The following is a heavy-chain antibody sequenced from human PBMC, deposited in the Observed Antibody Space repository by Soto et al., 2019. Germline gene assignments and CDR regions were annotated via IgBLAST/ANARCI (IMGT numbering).Heavy chain of an antibody. CDR3: GKRVPATGTAY. V-gene: IGHV3-23*01. CDR2: ISGSGGTT. CDR1: GFTFDYYA. J-gene: IGHJ4*02. Sequence: PGGSLRLSCAASGFTFDYYAMGWVRQAPGKGLEWVSSISGSGGTTYYADSVKGHFTISRDNSKNTLYLHIDSLRAEDTAVYYGGKRVPATGTAYWGQGTLVTVSS. D-gene: IGHD1-7*01.